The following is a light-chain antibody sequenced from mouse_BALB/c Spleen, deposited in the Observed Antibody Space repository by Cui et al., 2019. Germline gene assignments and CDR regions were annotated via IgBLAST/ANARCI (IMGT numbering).Light chain of an antibody. CDR3: QQYSGYPFT. Sequence: ENVVTQSPAIMSASPGEKVSMTCRDSSSVSSSYLHWYQQKSGASPKLWIYSTSNLASGVPARFSGSGSGTSYSLTISSVEAEDAATYYCQQYSGYPFTFGSGTKLEIK. CDR2: STS. V-gene: IGKV4-57-1*01. CDR1: SSVSSSY. J-gene: IGKJ4*01.